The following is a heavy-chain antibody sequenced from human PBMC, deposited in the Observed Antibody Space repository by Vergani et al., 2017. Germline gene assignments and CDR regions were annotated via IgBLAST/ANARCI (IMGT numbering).Heavy chain of an antibody. Sequence: QVQLQESGPGLVKPSGTLSLTCAVSGGSISSSNWWSWVRQPPGKGLEWIGEIYHSGSTNYNPSLKSRVTISVDKSKNQFSLKLSSVTAADTAVYYCARGNPKHQLLYGRGXFDYWGQGTLVTVSA. D-gene: IGHD2-2*02. CDR1: GGSISSSNW. V-gene: IGHV4-4*02. CDR3: ARGNPKHQLLYGRGXFDY. CDR2: IYHSGST. J-gene: IGHJ4*02.